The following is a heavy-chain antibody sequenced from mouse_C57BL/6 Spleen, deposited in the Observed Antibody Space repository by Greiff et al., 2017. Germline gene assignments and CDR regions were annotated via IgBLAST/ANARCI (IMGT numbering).Heavy chain of an antibody. CDR3: TRVNYSNYEGAMDY. CDR2: IRNKANNHAT. J-gene: IGHJ4*01. CDR1: GFTFSDAW. Sequence: EVKLVESGGGLVQPGGSMKLSCAASGFTFSDAWMDWVRQSPEKGLEWVAEIRNKANNHATYYAESVKGRFTISRDDSKSSVYLQMNSLRAEDTGIYYCTRVNYSNYEGAMDYWGQGTSVTVSS. D-gene: IGHD2-5*01. V-gene: IGHV6-6*01.